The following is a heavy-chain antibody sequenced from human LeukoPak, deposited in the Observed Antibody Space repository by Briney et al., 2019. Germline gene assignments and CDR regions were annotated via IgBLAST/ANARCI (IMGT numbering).Heavy chain of an antibody. D-gene: IGHD3-22*01. V-gene: IGHV4-59*01. J-gene: IGHJ4*02. CDR3: AGVLRVEMVVNY. CDR2: MHSSGNT. CDR1: GGSISSFH. Sequence: SETLSLTCTVSGGSISSFHWGWIRQPPGKGLEWIGHMHSSGNTNYNPSLKSRITMSVDTSKNQFSLNLSSVTAADTAIYWCAGVLRVEMVVNYWGQGTLVTVSS.